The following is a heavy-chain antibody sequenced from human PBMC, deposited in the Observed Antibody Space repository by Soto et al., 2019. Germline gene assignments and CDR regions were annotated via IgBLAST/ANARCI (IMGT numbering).Heavy chain of an antibody. CDR2: ISCSGST. V-gene: IGHV4-61*01. J-gene: IGHJ6*01. Sequence: SETLSLTCTVSGASSSSSSYYWNWIRQPPGKGLEWIGYISCSGSTNYNPSLKSRVTISVDTSKNQFSLKLSSVTAADTAVYYCAREGVSSTWYYYYAMDVWGQGTTVTLSS. D-gene: IGHD6-13*01. CDR3: AREGVSSTWYYYYAMDV. CDR1: GASSSSSSYY.